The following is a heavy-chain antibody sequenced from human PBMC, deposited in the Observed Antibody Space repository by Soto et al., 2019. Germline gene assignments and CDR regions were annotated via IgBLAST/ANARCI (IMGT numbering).Heavy chain of an antibody. CDR2: IYYNGST. V-gene: IGHV4-59*11. J-gene: IGHJ6*02. Sequence: PSETLSLTCTVSGGSISGHYWSWIRQPPGKGLEWIGYIYYNGSTKYNPSLKSRVTISLDTSKSQFSLKLSSVTAADTAMFYCARGKEDYYFGMDVWGQGTTVTVSS. CDR3: ARGKEDYYFGMDV. CDR1: GGSISGHY.